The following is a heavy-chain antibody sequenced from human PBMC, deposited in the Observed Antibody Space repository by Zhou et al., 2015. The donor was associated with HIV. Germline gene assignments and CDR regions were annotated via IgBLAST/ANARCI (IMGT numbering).Heavy chain of an antibody. J-gene: IGHJ2*01. CDR3: ARDRTQTFRGWYLDL. CDR2: IDNDASRT. Sequence: EVQLVESGGDSVHPGGSLKLSCAASGFTFSNYWMHWVRQVPGKGLQWVSRIDNDASRTNYADSVKGRFTVSRDNAKSTLYLQMNSLRADDTAVYHCARDRTQTFRGWYLDLWGRGTLVTVSS. D-gene: IGHD3-16*01. CDR1: GFTFSNYW. V-gene: IGHV3-74*01.